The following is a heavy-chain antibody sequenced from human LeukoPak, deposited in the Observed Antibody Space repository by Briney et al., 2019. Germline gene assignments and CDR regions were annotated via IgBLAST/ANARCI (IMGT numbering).Heavy chain of an antibody. J-gene: IGHJ4*02. Sequence: SETLSLTCTVSGGSISSSSYYWGWIRQPPGKGLEWIGSIYYSGSTYYNPSLKSRVTISVDTSKNQFSLKLSPVTAADTAVYYCARLTYYYDSSGYSLDYWGQGTLVTVSS. CDR3: ARLTYYYDSSGYSLDY. V-gene: IGHV4-39*01. D-gene: IGHD3-22*01. CDR2: IYYSGST. CDR1: GGSISSSSYY.